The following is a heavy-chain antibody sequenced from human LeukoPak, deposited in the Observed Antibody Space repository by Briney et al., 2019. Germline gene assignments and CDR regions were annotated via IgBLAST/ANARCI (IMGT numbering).Heavy chain of an antibody. V-gene: IGHV3-7*01. CDR1: GFTFSSYW. CDR2: IKQDGSEK. D-gene: IGHD2-15*01. CDR3: ASFKAGYCSGGSCYRINWFDP. Sequence: GGSLRLSCAASGFTFSSYWMSWVRQAPGKGLEWVANIKQDGSEKYYVDSVKGRFTISRDNAKNSLYLQMNSPRAEDTAVYYCASFKAGYCSGGSCYRINWFDPWGQGTLVTVSS. J-gene: IGHJ5*02.